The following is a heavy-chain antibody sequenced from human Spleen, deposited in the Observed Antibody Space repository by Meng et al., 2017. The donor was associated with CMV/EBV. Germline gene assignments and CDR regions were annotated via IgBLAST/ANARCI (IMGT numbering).Heavy chain of an antibody. CDR1: GFTFRNYS. CDR2: ISSSSNTI. CDR3: ARGGPYYYYGMDV. V-gene: IGHV3-48*04. J-gene: IGHJ6*02. Sequence: ETLSLTCAASGFTFRNYSMNWVRQAPGKGLEWVSYISSSSNTIYYADSVKGRFTISRDNAKNSLYLQMNSLRAEDTAVYYCARGGPYYYYGMDVWGQGTTVTVSS.